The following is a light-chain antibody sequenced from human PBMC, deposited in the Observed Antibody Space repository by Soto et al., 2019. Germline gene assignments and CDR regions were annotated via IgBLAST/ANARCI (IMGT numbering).Light chain of an antibody. CDR3: SSNTSGSHYV. J-gene: IGLJ1*01. Sequence: QSVLTQPASVSGSPGQSITISCTGTSSDVGGYKFVSWYQQHPGKAPKFIIYDVSIRPSGVSNRFSGSKSGNTASLTISGLQAEDEADYYCSSNTSGSHYVFGTGTKVTVL. CDR1: SSDVGGYKF. V-gene: IGLV2-14*01. CDR2: DVS.